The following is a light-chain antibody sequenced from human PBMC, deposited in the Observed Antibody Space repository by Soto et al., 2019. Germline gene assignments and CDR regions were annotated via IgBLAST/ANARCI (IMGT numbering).Light chain of an antibody. CDR2: AAS. V-gene: IGKV1-6*01. CDR1: HGIRND. Sequence: AIQMTQSPSSLSAPVGERVTITCRASHGIRNDVGWYQQKPGEAPKLLIYAASTLQTGVPSGFSASGSGTDFTLTISSLQPEVCAPCYCLQDANYPWTFGQGNKVEI. CDR3: LQDANYPWT. J-gene: IGKJ1*01.